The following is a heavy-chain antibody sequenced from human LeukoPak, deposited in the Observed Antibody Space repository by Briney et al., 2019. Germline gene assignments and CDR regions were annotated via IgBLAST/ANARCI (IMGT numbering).Heavy chain of an antibody. Sequence: GRSLRLSCAASGFTFSSYGMHWVRQAPGKGLEWVAVIWYDGSNKYYADSVKGRFTISRDNSKNTLYPQMNSLRAEDTAVYYCARAWATLPYYFDYWGQGTLVTVSS. CDR1: GFTFSSYG. J-gene: IGHJ4*02. V-gene: IGHV3-33*01. CDR3: ARAWATLPYYFDY. CDR2: IWYDGSNK. D-gene: IGHD2-15*01.